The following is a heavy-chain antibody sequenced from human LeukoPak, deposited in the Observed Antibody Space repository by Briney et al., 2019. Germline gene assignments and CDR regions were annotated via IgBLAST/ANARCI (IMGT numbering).Heavy chain of an antibody. CDR2: IIPILGVA. J-gene: IGHJ1*01. CDR1: GGTFSTYA. CDR3: AINPGTMTFDFQH. Sequence: ASVKVSCKASGGTFSTYAINWVRQAPGQGLEWMGRIIPILGVANYAQKFQGRVTITADKSTSTAYMGLSSLRSEDTAVYYCAINPGTMTFDFQHWGQGTLVTVSS. V-gene: IGHV1-69*04. D-gene: IGHD1-14*01.